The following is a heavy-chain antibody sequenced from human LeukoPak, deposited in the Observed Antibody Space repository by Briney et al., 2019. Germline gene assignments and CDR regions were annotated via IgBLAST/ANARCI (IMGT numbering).Heavy chain of an antibody. CDR3: ARDGVPAVVSCPGRFDP. Sequence: ASVKVSCKASGYTFTTYGISWVRQAPGQGLEWMGWISAYNGNTNYAQKFQGRVTLTTDTSTTTAYMEVRGLRSDDTGVYYCARDGVPAVVSCPGRFDPWGQGTLVTVSS. CDR1: GYTFTTYG. CDR2: ISAYNGNT. D-gene: IGHD2-2*01. J-gene: IGHJ5*02. V-gene: IGHV1-18*01.